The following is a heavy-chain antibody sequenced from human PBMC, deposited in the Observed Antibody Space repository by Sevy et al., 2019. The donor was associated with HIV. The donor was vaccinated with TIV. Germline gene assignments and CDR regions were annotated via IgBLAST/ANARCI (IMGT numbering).Heavy chain of an antibody. CDR3: AREWRYCSSTSCYAFDY. CDR2: IYHSGST. CDR1: GYSFSSGYY. J-gene: IGHJ4*02. V-gene: IGHV4-38-2*02. D-gene: IGHD2-2*01. Sequence: SETLSLTCAVSGYSFSSGYYWGWIRQPPGKGLEWIGSIYHSGSTYYNPSLKSRVTISVDTSKNQFSLKLSFVTAADTAVYYCAREWRYCSSTSCYAFDYWGQGTLVTVSS.